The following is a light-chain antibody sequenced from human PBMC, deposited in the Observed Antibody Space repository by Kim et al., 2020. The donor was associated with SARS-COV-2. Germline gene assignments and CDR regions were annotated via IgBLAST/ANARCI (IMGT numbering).Light chain of an antibody. CDR2: EVS. V-gene: IGLV2-8*01. J-gene: IGLJ3*02. Sequence: GQSVTISSSGTSSDVGGYNYVSWFQYHPGKAPKLMFYEVSKRPSGVPDRFSGAKTGNKAALTVSGLQAEDEADYYCSSYAGNKKGVFGGGTQLTVL. CDR1: SSDVGGYNY. CDR3: SSYAGNKKGV.